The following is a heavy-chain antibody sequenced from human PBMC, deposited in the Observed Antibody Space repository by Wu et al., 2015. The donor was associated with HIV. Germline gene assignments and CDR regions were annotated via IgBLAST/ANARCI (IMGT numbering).Heavy chain of an antibody. CDR2: IVPLFDAP. CDR3: TRSTFAGGSDTWYSFDK. CDR1: GDTFRNSG. V-gene: IGHV1-69*14. Sequence: QVQLVQSATEVKKPGSSVKVSCKVFGDTFRNSGVRWIRLAPGQGLEWIGGIVPLFDAPNYSQKFHDRLTITADRSTTTAYMELSNLKSEDTAVYFCTRSTFAGGSDTWYSFDKWGQGTLVSVSS. J-gene: IGHJ4*02. D-gene: IGHD2-15*01.